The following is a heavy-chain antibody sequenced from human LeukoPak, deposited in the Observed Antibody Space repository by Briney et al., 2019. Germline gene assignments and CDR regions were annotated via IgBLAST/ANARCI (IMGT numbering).Heavy chain of an antibody. CDR1: GGSISSYY. V-gene: IGHV4-4*07. CDR2: IYTSGST. CDR3: ARDYYDSTMRGAFDI. D-gene: IGHD3-22*01. J-gene: IGHJ3*02. Sequence: SETLSLTCTVSGGSISSYYWSWIRQPAGKGLEWIGRIYTSGSTNYNPSLKSRVTMSVDTSKNQFSLKLSSVTAADTAVYYCARDYYDSTMRGAFDIWGQGTMVTVSS.